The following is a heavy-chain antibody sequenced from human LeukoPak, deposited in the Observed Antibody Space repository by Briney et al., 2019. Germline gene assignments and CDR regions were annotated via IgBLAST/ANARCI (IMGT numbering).Heavy chain of an antibody. CDR2: INGRGDNT. CDR1: GVIISSYA. Sequence: QPGGSLRLSCAASGVIISSYAMSWLRQAPGKGLEWVSAINGRGDNTYYADFVKGRFTISRDNSKSTVYLQMNSLRTEDTAVYYCAKDRVSPGFNWFDPWDQGTLVTVSS. CDR3: AKDRVSPGFNWFDP. D-gene: IGHD2/OR15-2a*01. J-gene: IGHJ5*02. V-gene: IGHV3-23*01.